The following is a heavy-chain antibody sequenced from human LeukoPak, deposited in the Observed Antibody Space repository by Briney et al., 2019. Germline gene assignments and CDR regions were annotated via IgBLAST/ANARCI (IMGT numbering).Heavy chain of an antibody. CDR2: INWNGGRT. CDR3: ARVGGYSGYDSFDY. Sequence: GGSLRLSCAASGFTFDDYGMSWVRQAPGKGLEWVSGINWNGGRTGYADSVKGRFTISRDNAKNSLYLQMNSLRAEDTAFYYCARVGGYSGYDSFDYWGQGTLVTVSS. D-gene: IGHD5-12*01. V-gene: IGHV3-20*04. CDR1: GFTFDDYG. J-gene: IGHJ4*02.